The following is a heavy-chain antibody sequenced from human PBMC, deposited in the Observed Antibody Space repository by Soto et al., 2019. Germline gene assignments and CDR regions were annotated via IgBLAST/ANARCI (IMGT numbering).Heavy chain of an antibody. CDR1: GFTFSSYS. CDR3: ARDSYDFWSGYYTGLYYFDY. V-gene: IGHV3-21*01. CDR2: ISSSSSYI. Sequence: GGSLRLSCAASGFTFSSYSMNWVRQAPGKGLEWVSSISSSSSYIYYADSVKGRFTISRDNAKNSLYLQMNSLRAEDTAVYYCARDSYDFWSGYYTGLYYFDYWGQGTLVTVSS. J-gene: IGHJ4*02. D-gene: IGHD3-3*01.